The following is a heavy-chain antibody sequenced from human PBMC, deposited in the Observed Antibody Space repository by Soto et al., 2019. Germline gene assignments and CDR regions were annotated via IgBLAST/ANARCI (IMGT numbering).Heavy chain of an antibody. J-gene: IGHJ4*02. D-gene: IGHD2-15*01. CDR2: IYPGDSDT. V-gene: IGHV5-51*01. Sequence: GESLKISCKGSGYSFTSYWIGWVRQMPGKGLECMGIIYPGDSDTRYSPSFQGQVTISADKSISTAYLQWSSLRAEDTAVYYCARDGYCSGGSCYSVPVFDYWGQGTRVTVSS. CDR1: GYSFTSYW. CDR3: ARDGYCSGGSCYSVPVFDY.